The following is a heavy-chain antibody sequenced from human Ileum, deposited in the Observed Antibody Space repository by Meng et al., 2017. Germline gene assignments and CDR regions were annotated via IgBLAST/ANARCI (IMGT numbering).Heavy chain of an antibody. CDR1: GFSVGSYY. CDR2: IYDVGST. CDR3: VRGSGRNVILTYFDY. D-gene: IGHD1-26*01. J-gene: IGHJ4*02. V-gene: IGHV3-66*02. Sequence: GGSLRLSCTASGFSVGSYYISWVRQAPGKGLEWVSTIYDVGSTYYAGSVRGRFSISRDTSKNTVSLRLNSPRVEDTAKYYCVRGSGRNVILTYFDYWGQGTLVTVSS.